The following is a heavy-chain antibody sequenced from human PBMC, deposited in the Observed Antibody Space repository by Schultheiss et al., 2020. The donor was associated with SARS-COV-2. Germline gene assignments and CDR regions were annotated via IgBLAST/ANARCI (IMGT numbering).Heavy chain of an antibody. CDR3: ARDAHSSSGPINYFDY. D-gene: IGHD6-6*01. J-gene: IGHJ4*02. CDR2: ISSSGSTI. V-gene: IGHV3-11*04. CDR1: GFTFSDYY. Sequence: GESLKISCAASGFTFSDYYMSWIRQAPGKGLEWVSYISSSGSTIYYADSLKGRFTISRDNAKNSLYLQMNSLRAEDTAVYYCARDAHSSSGPINYFDYWGQGTLVTVSS.